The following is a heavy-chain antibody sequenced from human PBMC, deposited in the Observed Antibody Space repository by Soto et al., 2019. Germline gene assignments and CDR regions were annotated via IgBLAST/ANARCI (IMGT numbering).Heavy chain of an antibody. CDR2: ISDSGGYK. D-gene: IGHD3-9*01. CDR1: GLMFSGYS. CDR3: GRVEGRYISSVGMDV. J-gene: IGHJ6*02. Sequence: GGSLRLSCTASGLMFSGYSMNWVRQAPGKGLEWVSCISDSGGYKYYADSVKGRFTISRDNAKHSLYLQMNSLRAEDTAVYYCGRVEGRYISSVGMDVWGQGTTVTVSS. V-gene: IGHV3-21*04.